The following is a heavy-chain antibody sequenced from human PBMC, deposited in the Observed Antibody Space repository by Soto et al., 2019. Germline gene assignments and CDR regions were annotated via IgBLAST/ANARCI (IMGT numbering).Heavy chain of an antibody. J-gene: IGHJ4*02. CDR3: AKEDGTGTTSY. CDR1: GFTFSSNG. CDR2: ISYDGSNK. D-gene: IGHD1-7*01. Sequence: GGSWRLSWAASGFTFSSNGMHGFRQAPGKGLEWVAVISYDGSNKYYADSVKGRFTISRDNSKNTLYLQMNSLRAEDTAVYYCAKEDGTGTTSYWSQGTLVTVSS. V-gene: IGHV3-30*18.